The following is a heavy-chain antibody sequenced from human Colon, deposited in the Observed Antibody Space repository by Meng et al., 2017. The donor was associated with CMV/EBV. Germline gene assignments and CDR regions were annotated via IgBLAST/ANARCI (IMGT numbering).Heavy chain of an antibody. CDR2: INPNSGGT. D-gene: IGHD2-2*01. CDR1: GYTFTGYY. CDR3: ARTYCSSTSCKTAREYWFDR. Sequence: ASVKVSCKASGYTFTGYYMHWVRQAPGQGLEWMGWINPNSGGTNYAQKFQGRVTMTRDTSISTAYMELSRLRSDDTAVYYCARTYCSSTSCKTAREYWFDRWGQGTLVTVSS. J-gene: IGHJ5*02. V-gene: IGHV1-2*02.